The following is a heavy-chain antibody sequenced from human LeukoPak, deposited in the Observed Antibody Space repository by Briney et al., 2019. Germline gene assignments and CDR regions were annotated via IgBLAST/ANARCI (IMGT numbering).Heavy chain of an antibody. D-gene: IGHD6-6*01. J-gene: IGHJ4*02. V-gene: IGHV1-69*06. CDR3: ARDTSRAATWLDY. CDR1: GGTFSSYG. CDR2: IIPVFGTA. Sequence: RVSCKASGGTFSSYGISWVRQAPGQGLEWMGGIIPVFGTANYAQKFQGRVTISADRSTSTAYLEMSSLRAEDTAVYYWARDTSRAATWLDYRGQGTLVTVSS.